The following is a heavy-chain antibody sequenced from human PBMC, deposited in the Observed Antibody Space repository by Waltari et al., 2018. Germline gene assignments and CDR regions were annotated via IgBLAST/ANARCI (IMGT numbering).Heavy chain of an antibody. J-gene: IGHJ3*02. CDR2: ISADGTRT. V-gene: IGHV3-23*01. CDR1: GFPFTSYG. D-gene: IGHD7-27*01. Sequence: EVQLLGSGGDLVQPGGSLRLSCAASGFPFTSYGMSWVRQAPGTGPEWVSSISADGTRTYYGDSMKGRFTISRDNSENTLYLQMNSLRAEDTALYYCAKGTWGSAFDIWGQGTMVTVSS. CDR3: AKGTWGSAFDI.